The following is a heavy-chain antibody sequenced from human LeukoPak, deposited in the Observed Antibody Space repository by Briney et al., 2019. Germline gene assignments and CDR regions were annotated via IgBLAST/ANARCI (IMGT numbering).Heavy chain of an antibody. V-gene: IGHV1-2*02. CDR1: GYTFTGYY. CDR2: INPNSGGT. D-gene: IGHD5-12*01. Sequence: ASVKVSCKASGYTFTGYYMHWVRQAPGQGLEWMGWINPNSGGTNYAQKFQGRVTMTRDTSISTAYMDLSRLRSDDTAVYYCAMCPTPSSGYDVYYFDYWGQGTLVTVSS. CDR3: AMCPTPSSGYDVYYFDY. J-gene: IGHJ4*02.